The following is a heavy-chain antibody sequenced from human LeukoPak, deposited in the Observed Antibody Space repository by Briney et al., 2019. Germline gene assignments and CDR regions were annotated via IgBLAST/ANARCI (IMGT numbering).Heavy chain of an antibody. CDR2: INPGDGST. Sequence: GASVKVSCKASGYTFTTYYIHWVRQDPGQGLEWMGIINPGDGSTTYAQKFQGRVTMTRDTSTSTVYMELSSLRSEDTAVFYCARAGDTSGYYLGSRFDYWGQGTLVTVSS. J-gene: IGHJ4*02. CDR3: ARAGDTSGYYLGSRFDY. CDR1: GYTFTTYY. D-gene: IGHD3-22*01. V-gene: IGHV1-46*01.